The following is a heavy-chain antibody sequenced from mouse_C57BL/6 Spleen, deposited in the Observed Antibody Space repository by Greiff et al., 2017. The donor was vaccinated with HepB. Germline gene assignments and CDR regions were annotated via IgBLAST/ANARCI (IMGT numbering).Heavy chain of an antibody. CDR2: IWGDGST. CDR3: AQTGHITTVVATDWYFDV. CDR1: GFSLTSYG. J-gene: IGHJ1*03. D-gene: IGHD1-1*01. Sequence: QVQLKESGPGLVAPSQSLSITCTVSGFSLTSYGVSWVRQPPGKGLEWLGVIWGDGSTNYHSALISRLSISKDNSKSQVFLKLNSLQTDDTATYYCAQTGHITTVVATDWYFDVWGTGTTVTVSS. V-gene: IGHV2-3*01.